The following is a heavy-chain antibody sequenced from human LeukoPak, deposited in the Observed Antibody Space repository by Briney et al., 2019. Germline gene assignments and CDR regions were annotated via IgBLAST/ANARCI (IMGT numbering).Heavy chain of an antibody. Sequence: GGSLRLSCAASGFTFSSYSMNWVRQAPGKGLEWVSYISSSSSTIYYADSVKGRFTISRDNAKNSLYLQMSSLRAEDTAVYYCAELGITLIGGVWGKGTTVTTSS. V-gene: IGHV3-48*04. CDR1: GFTFSSYS. CDR3: AELGITLIGGV. CDR2: ISSSSSTI. J-gene: IGHJ6*04. D-gene: IGHD3-10*02.